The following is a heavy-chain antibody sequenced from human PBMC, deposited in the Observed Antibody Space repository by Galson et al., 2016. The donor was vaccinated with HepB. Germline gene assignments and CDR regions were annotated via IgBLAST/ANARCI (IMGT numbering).Heavy chain of an antibody. CDR1: GYTFTSYD. CDR3: ARGPRSMTETTAYYYYGMDV. D-gene: IGHD4-11*01. V-gene: IGHV1-8*01. CDR2: LNPNSGNT. J-gene: IGHJ6*02. Sequence: SVKVSCKASGYTFTSYDINWVRQATGQGLEWMGWLNPNSGNTGYAQKFQGRVTMTRNTSISTAYMELSSLRSEDTAVYFCARGPRSMTETTAYYYYGMDVWGQGTTVTVSS.